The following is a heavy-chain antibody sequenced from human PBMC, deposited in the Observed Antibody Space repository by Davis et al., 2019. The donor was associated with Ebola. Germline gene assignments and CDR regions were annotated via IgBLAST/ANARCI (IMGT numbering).Heavy chain of an antibody. V-gene: IGHV3-7*03. CDR2: IKQDGSEK. Sequence: GESLKISCAASGFTFSSYWMSWVRQAPGKGLEWVANIKQDGSEKYYVDSVKGRFTISRDNAKNSLYLQMNSLRAEDTAVYYCAKNNWNDFIMLDYWDQGTLVTVSS. J-gene: IGHJ4*02. CDR3: AKNNWNDFIMLDY. D-gene: IGHD1-1*01. CDR1: GFTFSSYW.